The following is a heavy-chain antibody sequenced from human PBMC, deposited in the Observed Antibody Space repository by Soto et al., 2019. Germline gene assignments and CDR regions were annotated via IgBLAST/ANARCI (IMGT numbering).Heavy chain of an antibody. J-gene: IGHJ4*02. CDR3: AGYCSGGSCYSKDDY. CDR1: GGSISSSSYY. D-gene: IGHD2-15*01. V-gene: IGHV4-39*01. CDR2: IYYSGST. Sequence: QLQLQESGPGLVKPSETLSLTCTVSGGSISSSSYYWGWIRQPPGKGLEWIGSIYYSGSTYYNPSLKSRVTISVDTSKNQFSLKLSSVTAADTAVYYCAGYCSGGSCYSKDDYWGQGTLVTVSS.